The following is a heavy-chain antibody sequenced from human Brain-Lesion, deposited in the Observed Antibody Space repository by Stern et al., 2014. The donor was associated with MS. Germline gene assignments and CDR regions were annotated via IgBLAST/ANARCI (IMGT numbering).Heavy chain of an antibody. CDR2: IFNSGST. CDR3: ARGRVVPGFQYYATDV. Sequence: VQLVESGPGLVKPSQTLSLSCTVSGGSISSGGYYWSWIRQPAGKGLEWIGRIFNSGSTSYNPSPKSRVTISKDTSKNQFSLRLNPMTAADTAVYYCARGRVVPGFQYYATDVWGQGTTVIVSS. D-gene: IGHD2-2*01. CDR1: GGSISSGGYY. V-gene: IGHV4-61*02. J-gene: IGHJ6*02.